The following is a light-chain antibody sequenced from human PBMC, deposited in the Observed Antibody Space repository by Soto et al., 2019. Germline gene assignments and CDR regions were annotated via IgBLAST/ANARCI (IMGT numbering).Light chain of an antibody. J-gene: IGKJ3*01. CDR1: QGIRNN. CDR3: QKYDSVSFT. CDR2: TAP. V-gene: IGKV1-27*01. Sequence: DIQMTQSPSSLSASVGDRVTITCRASQGIRNNLVWYQQKPGKAPKLLSYTAPTLPSGGPSRFSGSGSGTDFTLTISCLQSEDVATYYCQKYDSVSFTVDHGNKVDI.